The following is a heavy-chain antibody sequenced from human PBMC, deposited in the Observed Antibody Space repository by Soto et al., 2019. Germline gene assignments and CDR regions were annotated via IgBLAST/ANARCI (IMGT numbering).Heavy chain of an antibody. CDR1: GFTFSSYW. D-gene: IGHD2-2*01. CDR2: IKQDGSEK. CDR3: ASSGVGGSSTSFGY. Sequence: GGSLRLSCAASGFTFSSYWMSWVRQAPGKGLEWVANIKQDGSEKYYVDSVKGRFTISRDNAKNSLYLQMNSLRAEDTAVYYCASSGVGGSSTSFGYWGRGTLVTVSS. V-gene: IGHV3-7*01. J-gene: IGHJ4*02.